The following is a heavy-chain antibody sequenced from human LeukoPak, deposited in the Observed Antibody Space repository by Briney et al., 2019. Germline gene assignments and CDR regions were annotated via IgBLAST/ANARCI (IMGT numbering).Heavy chain of an antibody. CDR3: ATAVVVVGSTRGYYFDY. CDR2: IYDTGST. V-gene: IGHV4-59*01. D-gene: IGHD2-15*01. Sequence: SETLSLTCTVSGGSISSDYWTWIRQPPGRGLEWIGYIYDTGSTNYYNPSLESRVTISVDTSKNQFSLKLSSVTAADAAVYYCATAVVVVGSTRGYYFDYWGQGTLVTVSS. CDR1: GGSISSDY. J-gene: IGHJ4*02.